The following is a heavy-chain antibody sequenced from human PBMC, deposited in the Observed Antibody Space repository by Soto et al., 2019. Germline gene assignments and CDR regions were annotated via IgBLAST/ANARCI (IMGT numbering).Heavy chain of an antibody. V-gene: IGHV3-23*01. CDR1: GFNFSNYA. CDR3: AKGRAITVFGVIPPFDS. D-gene: IGHD3-3*01. Sequence: EVQLLESGGDFKQPGGSLRLSCEGSGFNFSNYALNWVRQAPGKRLEWVSVISGNSGTTYYAASVKGRFTISRDNSKKTLYLQMNSLRADDPAVYYCAKGRAITVFGVIPPFDSWGQGTLVTVSS. J-gene: IGHJ4*02. CDR2: ISGNSGTT.